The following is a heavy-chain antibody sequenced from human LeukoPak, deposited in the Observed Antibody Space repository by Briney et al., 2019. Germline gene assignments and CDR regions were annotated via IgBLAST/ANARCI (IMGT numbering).Heavy chain of an antibody. Sequence: ASVKPSCKASGYTFTRYYMHWVPQAPGQGPEWRGWINPNSGGTNYAQKFQGRVTMTRDTSISTAYMELSRLRSDDTAVYYCARDNSVGETAWWFDPWGQGTLVTVSS. CDR2: INPNSGGT. CDR3: ARDNSVGETAWWFDP. V-gene: IGHV1-2*02. CDR1: GYTFTRYY. D-gene: IGHD1-26*01. J-gene: IGHJ5*02.